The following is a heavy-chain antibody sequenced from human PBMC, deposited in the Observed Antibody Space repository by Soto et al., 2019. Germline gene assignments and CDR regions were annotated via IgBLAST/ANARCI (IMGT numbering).Heavy chain of an antibody. Sequence: GGSLRLSCSASGFTFRSYVMHWVRQAPGKVLEYVSTINSNGVTTNYADSVKGRFTISRDNSKNMLYLQMTSLRTEDTAMYYCVKEICCSTTSCCDYCGQGTLVTVS. CDR1: GFTFRSYV. CDR3: VKEICCSTTSCCDY. D-gene: IGHD2-2*01. V-gene: IGHV3-64D*06. CDR2: INSNGVTT. J-gene: IGHJ4*02.